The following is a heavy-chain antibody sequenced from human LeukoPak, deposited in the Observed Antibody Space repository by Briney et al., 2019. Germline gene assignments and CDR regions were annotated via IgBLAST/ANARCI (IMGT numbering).Heavy chain of an antibody. CDR2: INAGNGHT. Sequence: GASVTVSCKASGYTFTKYVVHWVRQAPGQRPEWRGWINAGNGHTQYSPNFQGRVTITRDTSASTAYMELSSLTSEDTALYYCARDDCGDTCYPGGYWGQGTLVTVSS. CDR3: ARDDCGDTCYPGGY. V-gene: IGHV1-3*01. D-gene: IGHD2-21*01. CDR1: GYTFTKYV. J-gene: IGHJ4*02.